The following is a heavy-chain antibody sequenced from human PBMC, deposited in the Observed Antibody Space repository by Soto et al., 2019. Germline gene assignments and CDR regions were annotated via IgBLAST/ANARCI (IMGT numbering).Heavy chain of an antibody. V-gene: IGHV4-34*01. CDR3: ARGPLDIVLMEPHLFDY. CDR2: INHSGST. Sequence: SETLSLTCAVYGGSFSGYYWSWIRQPPGKGLEWIGEINHSGSTNYNPSLKSRVTISVDTSKNQFSLKLSSVTAADTAVYYCARGPLDIVLMEPHLFDYWGQGTLVTVSS. D-gene: IGHD2-8*01. CDR1: GGSFSGYY. J-gene: IGHJ4*02.